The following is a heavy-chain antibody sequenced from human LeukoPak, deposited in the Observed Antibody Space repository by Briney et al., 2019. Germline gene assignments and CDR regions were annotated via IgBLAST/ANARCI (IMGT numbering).Heavy chain of an antibody. Sequence: GGSLRLSCAASGFTVSSNYMIWVREAPGKEPEWVSVIYSGGSTYYADSVKGRFTISRDNSKNTLYLQMNSLRAEDTAVYYCAREQFIAAAGTTYNWFDPWGQGTLVTVSS. V-gene: IGHV3-66*01. D-gene: IGHD6-13*01. J-gene: IGHJ5*02. CDR1: GFTVSSNY. CDR2: IYSGGST. CDR3: AREQFIAAAGTTYNWFDP.